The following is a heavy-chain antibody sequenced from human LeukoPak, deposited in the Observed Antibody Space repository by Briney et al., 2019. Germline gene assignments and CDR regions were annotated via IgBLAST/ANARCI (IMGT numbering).Heavy chain of an antibody. CDR1: GYSFTSYW. D-gene: IGHD3-22*01. CDR2: IYPGDSDT. V-gene: IGHV5-51*01. J-gene: IGHJ4*02. CDR3: ARSLSYYYDSSGFDY. Sequence: GESLKISCKGSGYSFTSYWIGWVRQMPGKGLEWMGIIYPGDSDTRYSPSFQGQVTISADKSISTGYLQWSSLKASDTAMYYCARSLSYYYDSSGFDYWGQGTLVTVSS.